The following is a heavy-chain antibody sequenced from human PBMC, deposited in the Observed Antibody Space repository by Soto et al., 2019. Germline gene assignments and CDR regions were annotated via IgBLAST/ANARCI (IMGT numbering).Heavy chain of an antibody. CDR2: INHSGST. CDR1: GGSFRGYY. V-gene: IGHV4-34*01. Sequence: SETLSLTCAVYGGSFRGYYWSWIRQPPGKGLEWIGEINHSGSTNYNPSLKSRVTISVDTSKNQFSLKLSSVTAADTAVYYCARGHYDSSGYLQTYFDYWGQGTLVTVSS. D-gene: IGHD3-22*01. J-gene: IGHJ4*02. CDR3: ARGHYDSSGYLQTYFDY.